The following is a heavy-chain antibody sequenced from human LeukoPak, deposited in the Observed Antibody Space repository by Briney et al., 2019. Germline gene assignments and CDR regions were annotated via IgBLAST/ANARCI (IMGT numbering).Heavy chain of an antibody. V-gene: IGHV3-30*01. Sequence: GGSLRLSCAASGFTFSSYAMHWVRQAPGKGLEWVGVISYDGSNKYYADSVKGRFIISRDNSKNTLYLQMNSLRAEDTAVYYCAKDANTFGGVIVYFDYWGQGTLVTVSS. CDR2: ISYDGSNK. J-gene: IGHJ4*02. D-gene: IGHD3-16*02. CDR1: GFTFSSYA. CDR3: AKDANTFGGVIVYFDY.